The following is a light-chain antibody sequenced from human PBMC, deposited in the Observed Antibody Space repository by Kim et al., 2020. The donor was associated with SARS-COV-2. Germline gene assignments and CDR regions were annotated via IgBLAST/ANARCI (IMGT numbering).Light chain of an antibody. J-gene: IGLJ2*01. Sequence: SYELTQPPSVSVAPGKTASITCGGNNIGSKSVHWYQQKPGQAPVMVIYYDSDRPSGIPERFSGSNSGNTATLTISRVEAGDEADYYCQVWDSISDHLVFGGGTQLTVL. CDR2: YDS. V-gene: IGLV3-21*04. CDR1: NIGSKS. CDR3: QVWDSISDHLV.